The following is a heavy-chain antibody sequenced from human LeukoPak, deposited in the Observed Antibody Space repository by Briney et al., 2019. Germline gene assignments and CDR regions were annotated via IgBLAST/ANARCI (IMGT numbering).Heavy chain of an antibody. Sequence: PGGTLRLSCAASGITFSSYSMNWVRQATGKGPEWVSSISSSSSYIYYADSVKGRFTISRDNAKNSLYLQMNSLRAEDTAVYYCARTYYYGSGSYYRWGQGTLVTVSS. CDR2: ISSSSSYI. J-gene: IGHJ4*02. D-gene: IGHD3-10*01. CDR1: GITFSSYS. CDR3: ARTYYYGSGSYYR. V-gene: IGHV3-21*01.